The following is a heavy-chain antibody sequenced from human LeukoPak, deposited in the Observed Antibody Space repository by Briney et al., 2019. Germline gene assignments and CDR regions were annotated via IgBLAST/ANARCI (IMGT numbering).Heavy chain of an antibody. J-gene: IGHJ6*04. Sequence: SVKVSCKASGGTFSSYTISWVRQAPGQGLEWMGGIIPLFGTPDYAQKFQDRLTITADKSTSTAYMELSSLRSEDTAVYYCASATLRCSGGSYYEMDVWGKGTTVTVSS. CDR3: ASATLRCSGGSYYEMDV. D-gene: IGHD2-15*01. CDR2: IIPLFGTP. CDR1: GGTFSSYT. V-gene: IGHV1-69*06.